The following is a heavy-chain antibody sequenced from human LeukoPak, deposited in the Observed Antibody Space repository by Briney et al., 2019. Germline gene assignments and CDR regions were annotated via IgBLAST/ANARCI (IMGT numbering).Heavy chain of an antibody. CDR2: IYYSGST. J-gene: IGHJ5*02. D-gene: IGHD6-13*01. CDR3: ARLSSWENNWFDP. CDR1: GGSVSTAGYF. V-gene: IGHV4-31*03. Sequence: SETLSLTCTVSGGSVSTAGYFWNWIRQHPGKGLEWIGYIYYSGSTYYNPSLKSRVTISADTSTNQFSLNLSSVTAADTAVYYCARLSSWENNWFDPWGQGTLVTVSS.